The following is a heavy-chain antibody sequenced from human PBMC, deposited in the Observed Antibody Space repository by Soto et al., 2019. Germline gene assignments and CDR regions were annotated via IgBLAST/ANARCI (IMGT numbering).Heavy chain of an antibody. CDR3: PRVLPPFDP. Sequence: QVQLVQSGAEVKKPGASVKVSCKASGYTFTSYGISWVRQAPGQGLEWMGWINAYNGNTNYAQKLQGRVTMTTDTSMSTPCLVLRSLRSVDTSVYYFPRVLPPFDPWGQGTLVTVSS. CDR1: GYTFTSYG. V-gene: IGHV1-18*01. J-gene: IGHJ5*02. CDR2: INAYNGNT.